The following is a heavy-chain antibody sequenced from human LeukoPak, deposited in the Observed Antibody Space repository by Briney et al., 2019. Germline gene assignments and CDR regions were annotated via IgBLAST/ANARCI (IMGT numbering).Heavy chain of an antibody. CDR1: GFTFSSYG. CDR3: AREGGDYVYAFDI. J-gene: IGHJ3*02. Sequence: GGSLRLSCAAPGFTFSSYGMHWVRQAPGKGLEWVAFIRYDGSNKYYADSVKGRFTISRDNSKNTLYLQMNSLRAEDTAVYYCAREGGDYVYAFDIWGQGTMVTVSS. V-gene: IGHV3-30*02. D-gene: IGHD4-17*01. CDR2: IRYDGSNK.